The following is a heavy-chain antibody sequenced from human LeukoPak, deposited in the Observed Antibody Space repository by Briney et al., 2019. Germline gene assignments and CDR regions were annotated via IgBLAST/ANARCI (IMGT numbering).Heavy chain of an antibody. D-gene: IGHD3-10*01. J-gene: IGHJ3*02. CDR1: GFTFSSYA. V-gene: IGHV3-23*01. CDR2: ISVSGDTT. CDR3: AKDLLAGTIMSAFDI. Sequence: GRSLRLSCVASGFTFSSYAMNWVSQRPGEGLEWVSIISVSGDTTYYADSVKGRFTISRDNSKNTLYLLMNSLRAEDTAVYYCAKDLLAGTIMSAFDIWGLGTVVTVSS.